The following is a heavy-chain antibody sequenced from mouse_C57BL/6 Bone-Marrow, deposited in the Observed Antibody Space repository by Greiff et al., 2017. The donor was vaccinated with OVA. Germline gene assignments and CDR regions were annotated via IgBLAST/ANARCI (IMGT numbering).Heavy chain of an antibody. Sequence: EVQVVESGGGLVQSGRSLSLSCATSGFTFSDFYMEWVRQAPGKGLEWIAASRNKANDYTTEYSASVKGRFIVSRDTSQSILYLQMNALRAEDTAIYYSARDGYYGYAMDYWGQGTSVTVSS. V-gene: IGHV7-1*01. CDR3: ARDGYYGYAMDY. CDR1: GFTFSDFY. D-gene: IGHD1-1*02. J-gene: IGHJ4*01. CDR2: SRNKANDYTT.